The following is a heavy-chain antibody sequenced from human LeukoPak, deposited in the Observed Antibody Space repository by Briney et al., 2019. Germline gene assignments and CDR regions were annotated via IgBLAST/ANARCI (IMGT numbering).Heavy chain of an antibody. V-gene: IGHV1-18*01. D-gene: IGHD6-13*01. J-gene: IGHJ4*02. CDR2: ISAYIGDT. CDR1: GYTFTNYG. Sequence: GASVKVSCKASGYTFTNYGISWVRQAPGQGLEWMGWISAYIGDTNYAQKLQGRVTMTTDTSTSTAYMELRSLRSDDTAVYYCAVRNRSSWSPFDFWGQGTLVTVSS. CDR3: AVRNRSSWSPFDF.